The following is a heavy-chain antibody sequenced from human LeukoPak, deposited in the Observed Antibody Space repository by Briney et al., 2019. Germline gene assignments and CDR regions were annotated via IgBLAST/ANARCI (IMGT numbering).Heavy chain of an antibody. Sequence: SETLCLICTVSGYSFSSGYYWGWIRQPPGKGLEWIGSIYHSGSTYYNPSLKSRVTISVDTSKNQFSLKLSSVTAADTAVYYCARELAYYMDVWGKGTTVTVSS. V-gene: IGHV4-38-2*02. CDR2: IYHSGST. CDR1: GYSFSSGYY. J-gene: IGHJ6*03. CDR3: ARELAYYMDV.